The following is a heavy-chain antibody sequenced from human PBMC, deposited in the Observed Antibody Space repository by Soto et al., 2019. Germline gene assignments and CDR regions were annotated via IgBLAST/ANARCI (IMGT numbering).Heavy chain of an antibody. V-gene: IGHV4-59*01. D-gene: IGHD5-12*01. CDR2: IYYSGST. CDR3: ARAVRGGYDRPFDY. J-gene: IGHJ4*02. CDR1: GGSISSYY. Sequence: SETLSLTCTVSGGSISSYYWSWIRQPPGKGLEWIGYIYYSGSTNYNPSLKSRVTISVDTSKNQFSLKLSSVTAADTAVYYCARAVRGGYDRPFDYWGQGTLVTVSS.